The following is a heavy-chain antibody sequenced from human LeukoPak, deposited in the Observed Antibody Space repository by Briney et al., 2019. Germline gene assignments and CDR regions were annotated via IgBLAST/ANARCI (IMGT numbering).Heavy chain of an antibody. CDR2: ISSNGGST. D-gene: IGHD3-9*01. Sequence: SGGSLRLSCSASGFTFSSYAMHWVRQAPGKGLEYVSAISSNGGSTYYADSVKGRFTISRDNSKNTLYLQMSRLRAEDTAVYYCVKAFYDILTGYKSHPAYWGQGTLVTVSS. CDR3: VKAFYDILTGYKSHPAY. CDR1: GFTFSSYA. J-gene: IGHJ4*02. V-gene: IGHV3-64D*06.